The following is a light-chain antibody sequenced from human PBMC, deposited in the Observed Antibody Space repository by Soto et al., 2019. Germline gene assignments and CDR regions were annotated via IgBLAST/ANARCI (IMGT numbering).Light chain of an antibody. J-gene: IGLJ1*01. CDR1: GSGVGCYKY. V-gene: IGLV2-14*01. CDR3: STYTGGSTLG. CDR2: EVR. Sequence: QSALTPPAAVSGCPGQSITISCTGTGSGVGCYKYVSCYQQNPGKAPKVIGFEVRGGSSRVSNPFSGSNAGTTASLAISGLQADDNADYYSSTYTGGSTLGFGTGTKVTVL.